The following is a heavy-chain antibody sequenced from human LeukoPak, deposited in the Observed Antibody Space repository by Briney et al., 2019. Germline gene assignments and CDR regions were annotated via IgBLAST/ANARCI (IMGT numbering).Heavy chain of an antibody. CDR1: GGTFSSYA. D-gene: IGHD1-1*01. V-gene: IGHV1-69*13. CDR3: ARDGAERPHYMDV. J-gene: IGHJ6*03. Sequence: SVKVSCKASGGTFSSYAISWVRQAPGQGLEWMGGIIPIFGTANYAQKFQGRVTITADESTSTAYMELSSLRSDDTAVYYCARDGAERPHYMDVWGKGTTVTVSS. CDR2: IIPIFGTA.